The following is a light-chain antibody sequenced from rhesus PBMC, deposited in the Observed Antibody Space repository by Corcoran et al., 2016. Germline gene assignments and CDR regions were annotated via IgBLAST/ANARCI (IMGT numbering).Light chain of an antibody. Sequence: DIQMTQSPSSLSASVGDTVTITCQASQGISKYLAWYQQKPGKAPNLLIYDASTLQSAVPSRFRGSGSGTEITLTISSLHPEDFATYYCQQHNSYPLTFGGGTKVELK. CDR1: QGISKY. CDR3: QQHNSYPLT. CDR2: DAS. J-gene: IGKJ4*01. V-gene: IGKV1-25*01.